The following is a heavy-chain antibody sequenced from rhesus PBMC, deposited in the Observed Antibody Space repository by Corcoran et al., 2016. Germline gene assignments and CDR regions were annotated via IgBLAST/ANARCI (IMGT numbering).Heavy chain of an antibody. Sequence: EVRLVESGGGLVQPGGSLRLSCAASGFTFSDYYMSWVRQAPGKGPEGVGFIRKKANGGKAEYAASVKGRFTISRDDSKSIASLQMNSLKTEDTAVYYCARFYSGRKGFDVWGPGVLVTVSS. J-gene: IGHJ5-1*01. CDR2: IRKKANGGKA. CDR3: ARFYSGRKGFDV. CDR1: GFTFSDYY. V-gene: IGHV3-116*02. D-gene: IGHD3-16*01.